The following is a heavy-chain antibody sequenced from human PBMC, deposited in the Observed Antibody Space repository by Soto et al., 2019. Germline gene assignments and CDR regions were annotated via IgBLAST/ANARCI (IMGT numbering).Heavy chain of an antibody. J-gene: IGHJ4*02. CDR3: ARDKRRGMTTGPVSFDY. Sequence: QVQLVQSGAEVKKPGSSVKVSCKASGGTFSSYAISWVRQAPGQGLEWMGGIIPIFGTANYAQKFQGRVTLTADESTSTAYMELSSLRSEDTAVYYCARDKRRGMTTGPVSFDYWGQGTLVTVSS. CDR2: IIPIFGTA. CDR1: GGTFSSYA. V-gene: IGHV1-69*12. D-gene: IGHD4-17*01.